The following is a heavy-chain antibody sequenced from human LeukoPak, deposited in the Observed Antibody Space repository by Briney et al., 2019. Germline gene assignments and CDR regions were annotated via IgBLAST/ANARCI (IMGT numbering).Heavy chain of an antibody. V-gene: IGHV4-30-4*01. Sequence: SETLSLTCTVSGGSISSGDYYWSWIRQPPGKGLEWIGYIYYSGSTYYNPSLKSRVTISVDTSKNQFSLKLSSVTAADTAVYYCASRDSSGYPHTGEWYFDLWGRGTLVTVSS. J-gene: IGHJ2*01. CDR3: ASRDSSGYPHTGEWYFDL. CDR2: IYYSGST. D-gene: IGHD3-22*01. CDR1: GGSISSGDYY.